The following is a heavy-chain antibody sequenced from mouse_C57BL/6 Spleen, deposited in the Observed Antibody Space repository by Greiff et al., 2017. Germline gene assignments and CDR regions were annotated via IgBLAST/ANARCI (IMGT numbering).Heavy chain of an antibody. Sequence: EVQVVESEGGLVQPGSSMKLSCTASGFTFSDYYMAWVRQVPEKGLEWVANINYDGSSTYYLDSLKSRFIISRDNAKNILYLQMSSLKSEDTATYYCARGQGGFAYWGQGTLVTVSA. J-gene: IGHJ3*01. V-gene: IGHV5-16*01. CDR2: INYDGSST. CDR3: ARGQGGFAY. CDR1: GFTFSDYY.